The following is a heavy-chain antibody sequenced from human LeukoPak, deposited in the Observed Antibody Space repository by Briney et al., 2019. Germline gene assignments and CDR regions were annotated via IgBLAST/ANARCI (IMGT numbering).Heavy chain of an antibody. D-gene: IGHD3-22*01. CDR3: ARDEYYDSSGYYVADAFDI. J-gene: IGHJ3*02. CDR1: GYTFTSYD. CDR2: IIPIFGTA. V-gene: IGHV1-69*06. Sequence: SVKVSCKASGYTFTSYDINWVRQAPGQGLEWMGGIIPIFGTANYAQKFQGRVTITADKSTSTAYMELSSLRSEDTAVYYCARDEYYDSSGYYVADAFDIWGQGTMVTVSS.